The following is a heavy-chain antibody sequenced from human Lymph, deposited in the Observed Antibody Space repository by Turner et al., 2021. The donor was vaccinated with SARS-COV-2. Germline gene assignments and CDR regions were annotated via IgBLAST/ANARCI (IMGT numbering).Heavy chain of an antibody. D-gene: IGHD6-6*01. J-gene: IGHJ4*02. CDR2: IITIFGTA. CDR3: TRGETIAAHYDY. V-gene: IGHV1-69*01. Sequence: QVQLVQSGYEVKKPGSSVKVSCKASGGTFSTYTISWVRQAPGQGLEWMGGIITIFGTANYAQKFQGRVTITADESTSTAYMELSSLRSEDTAVYYCTRGETIAAHYDYWGQGTLVTVSS. CDR1: GGTFSTYT.